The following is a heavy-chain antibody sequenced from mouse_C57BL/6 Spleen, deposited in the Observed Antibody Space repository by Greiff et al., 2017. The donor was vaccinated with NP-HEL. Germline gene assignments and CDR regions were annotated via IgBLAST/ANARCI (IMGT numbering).Heavy chain of an antibody. CDR3: ARRYYGSREDWYFDV. CDR2: IYPGDGDT. Sequence: QVHVKQSGPELVKPGASVKISCKASGYAFSSSWMNWVKQRPGKGLEWIGRIYPGDGDTNYNGKFKGKATLTADKSSSTAYMQLSSLTSEDSAVYFCARRYYGSREDWYFDVWGTGTTVTVSS. CDR1: GYAFSSSW. V-gene: IGHV1-82*01. J-gene: IGHJ1*03. D-gene: IGHD1-1*01.